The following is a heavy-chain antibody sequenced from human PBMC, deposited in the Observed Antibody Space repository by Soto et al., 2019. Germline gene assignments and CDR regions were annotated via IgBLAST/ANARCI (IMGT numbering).Heavy chain of an antibody. V-gene: IGHV4-34*01. CDR1: GGSFSGYY. Sequence: SGTLSLTCAVYGGSFSGYYWSWIRQPLGKGLEWIGEINHSGSTNYNPSLKSRVTISVDTSKNQFSLKLSSVTAADTAVYYCARVKYSSGWGPYYYYMDVWGKGTTVTVSS. CDR2: INHSGST. D-gene: IGHD6-19*01. CDR3: ARVKYSSGWGPYYYYMDV. J-gene: IGHJ6*03.